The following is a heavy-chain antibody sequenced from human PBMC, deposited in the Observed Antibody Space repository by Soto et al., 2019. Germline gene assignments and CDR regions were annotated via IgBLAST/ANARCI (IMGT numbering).Heavy chain of an antibody. CDR3: XXXXXXXVSX. Sequence: QLQLQESGPGLVKPSETLSLTCAVSGGSISSCSNCWGWIRQPPGKGLEWIGNIYYSGSTYYNPSIKSRVTIYVDTSKNQFSLKLSSXXXAXTAXXYXXXXXXXXVSXWGQGTLVTVSS. D-gene: IGHD3-16*01. CDR2: IYYSGST. CDR1: GGSISSCSNC. V-gene: IGHV4-39*01. J-gene: IGHJ4*02.